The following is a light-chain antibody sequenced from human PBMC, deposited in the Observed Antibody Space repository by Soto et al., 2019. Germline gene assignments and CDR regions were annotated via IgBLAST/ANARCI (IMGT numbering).Light chain of an antibody. V-gene: IGKV1-5*03. Sequence: DIQMTQSPSTLSASVGDRVTITCRASQSISSWLAWYQQKPGKAPKILIYKASSLESGIPSRFNGSGSGTEFTLTISSLQPDDFATYNSQQYNSYSPYTFGQGTKLEIK. CDR2: KAS. CDR1: QSISSW. J-gene: IGKJ2*01. CDR3: QQYNSYSPYT.